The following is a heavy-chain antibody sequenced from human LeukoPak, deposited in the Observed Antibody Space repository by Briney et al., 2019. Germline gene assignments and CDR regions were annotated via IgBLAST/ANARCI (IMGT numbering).Heavy chain of an antibody. Sequence: SETLSLTCTVSGGSISSSSYYWGWIRQPPGKGLEWIGRIYTSGSTNYNPSLKSRVTMSVDTSKNQFSLKLSSVTAADTAVYYCAREVTNYYDSSGYKLFDYWGQGTLVTVSS. CDR3: AREVTNYYDSSGYKLFDY. J-gene: IGHJ4*02. V-gene: IGHV4-39*07. CDR2: IYTSGST. CDR1: GGSISSSSYY. D-gene: IGHD3-22*01.